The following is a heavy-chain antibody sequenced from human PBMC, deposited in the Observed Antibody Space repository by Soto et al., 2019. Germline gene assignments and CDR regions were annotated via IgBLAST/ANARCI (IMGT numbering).Heavy chain of an antibody. CDR2: MKEDGSEI. Sequence: GGSLRLSCAASGFTFSTYWMSWVRQAPGKGLGWVASMKEDGSEIYYVDSVKGRFTISRDNAKNSLYLQMNSLRVEDTAIYYCARGYSGEDYWGQGTLVTVSS. V-gene: IGHV3-7*03. CDR1: GFTFSTYW. D-gene: IGHD6-25*01. J-gene: IGHJ4*02. CDR3: ARGYSGEDY.